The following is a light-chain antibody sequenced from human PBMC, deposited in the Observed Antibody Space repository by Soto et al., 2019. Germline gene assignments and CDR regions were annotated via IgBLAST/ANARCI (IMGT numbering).Light chain of an antibody. V-gene: IGLV2-11*01. CDR1: SSDVGGYNY. CDR3: CSYEGSYTRV. J-gene: IGLJ1*01. CDR2: DVG. Sequence: QSVLTQPRSVSGSPGQSVTISCTGTSSDVGGYNYVSWYQQHPGKAPKLMIYDVGKRPSGVPDRFSGSKSDNTASLTISGLQAEHEPAYYRCSYEGSYTRVFGTGTKV.